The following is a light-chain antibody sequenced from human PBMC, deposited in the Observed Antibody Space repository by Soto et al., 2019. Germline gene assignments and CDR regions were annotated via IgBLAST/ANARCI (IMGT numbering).Light chain of an antibody. V-gene: IGKV3-20*01. Sequence: EIVLTKSPGTLSLSPGERATLSCRASQSVSSNFLAWYQQKPGQAPRLLIYGASRRATGIPDRFSGSGSGTDFTRTISRLESEDFALYYCQHYGSSPSTFGQGTRLEIK. J-gene: IGKJ5*01. CDR1: QSVSSNF. CDR2: GAS. CDR3: QHYGSSPST.